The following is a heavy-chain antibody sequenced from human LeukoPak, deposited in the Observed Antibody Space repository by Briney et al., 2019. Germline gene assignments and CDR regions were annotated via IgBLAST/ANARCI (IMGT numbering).Heavy chain of an antibody. D-gene: IGHD2-15*01. Sequence: GESLKISCKGSGYSFTSYWIGWVRQMPGKGLEWMGIIYPGDSDTRYSPSFQGQVTISADKSISTAYLQLNSLKTEDTAVYYCTRGYCSGSTCYFPGAFDIWGQGTMVTVSS. J-gene: IGHJ3*02. CDR1: GYSFTSYW. CDR3: TRGYCSGSTCYFPGAFDI. CDR2: IYPGDSDT. V-gene: IGHV5-51*01.